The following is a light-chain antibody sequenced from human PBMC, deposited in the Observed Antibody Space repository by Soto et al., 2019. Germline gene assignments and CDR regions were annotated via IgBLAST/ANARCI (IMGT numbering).Light chain of an antibody. CDR2: VNSDGSR. J-gene: IGLJ2*01. CDR3: QTWDTGIVL. CDR1: SGHSDYA. V-gene: IGLV4-69*01. Sequence: QPVLTQSPSASASLGASVKLTCTLSSGHSDYAIAWHQQQPQKGPRYLMKVNSDGSRTKGDGIPDRFSGSSSGAERYLTISSLQSEDEADYYCQTWDTGIVLFGGGTKVTVL.